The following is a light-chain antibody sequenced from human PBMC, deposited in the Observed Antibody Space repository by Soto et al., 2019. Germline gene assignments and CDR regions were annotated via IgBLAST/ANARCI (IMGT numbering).Light chain of an antibody. CDR1: SSNIETNS. CDR3: AAWDDSLSGYV. Sequence: QSVLTQPPSASGTPGQRVTISCSGSSSNIETNSVYWYQHLPGTAPKLLIYKDNQRPSGVPDRFSGSKSGTSASLAISGLRSEDEADYYCAAWDDSLSGYVFGTGTKFTVL. V-gene: IGLV1-47*01. J-gene: IGLJ1*01. CDR2: KDN.